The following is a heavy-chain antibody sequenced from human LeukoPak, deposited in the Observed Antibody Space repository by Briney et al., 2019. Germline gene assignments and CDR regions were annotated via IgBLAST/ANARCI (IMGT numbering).Heavy chain of an antibody. D-gene: IGHD2-21*02. CDR2: IWYDGSNK. Sequence: QPGGSLRLSCAASGFTFSRHGMHWVRQAPGKGLEWVAVIWYDGSNKYYADSVKGRFTISRDSSKNTLYLQMNSLRAEDTAVYYCARDPKRLIVVVTAIDYWGQGTLVTVSS. CDR1: GFTFSRHG. V-gene: IGHV3-33*01. J-gene: IGHJ4*02. CDR3: ARDPKRLIVVVTAIDY.